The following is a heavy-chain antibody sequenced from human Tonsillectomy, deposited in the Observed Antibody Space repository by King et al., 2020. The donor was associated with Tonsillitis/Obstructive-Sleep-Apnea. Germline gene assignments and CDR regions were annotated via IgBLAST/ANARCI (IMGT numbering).Heavy chain of an antibody. CDR1: GGTFTSYP. CDR3: AGGEGYCTSTTCYNYFDY. Sequence: VQLVQSGAEVKKPGSSVKVSCKASGGTFTSYPISWVRQAPGQGLEWMGGIIPIFGTANYAQKFQGRVTITADESTSTAYMELSSLRSEDTAVYYCAGGEGYCTSTTCYNYFDYWGQGTLVTVSS. D-gene: IGHD2-2*01. J-gene: IGHJ4*02. V-gene: IGHV1-69*12. CDR2: IIPIFGTA.